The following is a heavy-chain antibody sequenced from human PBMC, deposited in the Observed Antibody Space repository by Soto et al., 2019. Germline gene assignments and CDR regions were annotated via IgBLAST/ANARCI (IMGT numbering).Heavy chain of an antibody. J-gene: IGHJ5*02. CDR2: ISSSGTYT. CDR3: ARNSFGDYESGWFDP. V-gene: IGHV3-11*05. Sequence: QVQLVESGGGLVKPGGSLRLSCAASGFTFSDYYMSWIRQAPGKGLEWVSYISSSGTYTHYADSVKGRFTISRDNAKNSLYLQMDGLRGEDPAVYYCARNSFGDYESGWFDPWGQGTVVTVSS. D-gene: IGHD4-17*01. CDR1: GFTFSDYY.